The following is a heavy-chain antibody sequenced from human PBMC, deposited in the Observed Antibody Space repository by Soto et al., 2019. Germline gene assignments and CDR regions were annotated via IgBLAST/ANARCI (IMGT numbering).Heavy chain of an antibody. CDR3: ARDKDIVVVVAATYFDY. CDR1: GFTFSSYS. Sequence: GGSLRLSCAASGFTFSSYSMNWVRQAPGKGLEWVSYISSSSSTIYYADSVKGRFTISRDNAKNSLYLQMNSLRAEDTAVYYCARDKDIVVVVAATYFDYWGQGTLVTVSS. CDR2: ISSSSSTI. D-gene: IGHD2-15*01. J-gene: IGHJ4*02. V-gene: IGHV3-48*01.